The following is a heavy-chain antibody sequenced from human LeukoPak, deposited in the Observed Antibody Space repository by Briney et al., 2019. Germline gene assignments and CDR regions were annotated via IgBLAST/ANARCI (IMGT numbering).Heavy chain of an antibody. V-gene: IGHV3-33*06. CDR3: AKDLSPYYDSSGPQSS. CDR2: IWYDGSNK. CDR1: GFTFSSYG. J-gene: IGHJ5*02. D-gene: IGHD3-22*01. Sequence: QPGRSLRLSCAASGFTFSSYGMHWVRQAPGKGPEGVTVIWYDGSNKYYADSVKGRFTISRDNSKNTLYLQMNSLRAEDTAVYYCAKDLSPYYDSSGPQSSWGQGTLVTVSS.